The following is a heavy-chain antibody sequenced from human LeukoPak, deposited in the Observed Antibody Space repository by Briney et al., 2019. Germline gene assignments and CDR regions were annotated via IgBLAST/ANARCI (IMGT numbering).Heavy chain of an antibody. CDR3: ARLRGFLSGYVGI. CDR1: GESFSGFY. D-gene: IGHD3-3*01. Sequence: PSETLSLTCAVYGESFSGFYWSWIRQSPGKGLEWLGEINDSGSTNYNPPLKSRVVMSVDTSKKQFSLKLESVTAADTAVYYCARLRGFLSGYVGIWGQGTPVIVSS. CDR2: INDSGST. J-gene: IGHJ4*02. V-gene: IGHV4-34*01.